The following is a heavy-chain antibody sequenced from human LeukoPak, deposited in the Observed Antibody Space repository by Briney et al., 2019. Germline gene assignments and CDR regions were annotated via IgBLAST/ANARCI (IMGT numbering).Heavy chain of an antibody. Sequence: GGSLRLSCAAYGFTFSNYGMNWVRQAPGKGLEWVTFIRYDGSNKYYADSVKGRFTISRDNSKNSLHLQMNSLGEEDTVGYYCGKDLTYIMRGYDYWGQGTLVTVSS. CDR3: GKDLTYIMRGYDY. CDR1: GFTFSNYG. CDR2: IRYDGSNK. D-gene: IGHD4/OR15-4a*01. V-gene: IGHV3-30*02. J-gene: IGHJ4*02.